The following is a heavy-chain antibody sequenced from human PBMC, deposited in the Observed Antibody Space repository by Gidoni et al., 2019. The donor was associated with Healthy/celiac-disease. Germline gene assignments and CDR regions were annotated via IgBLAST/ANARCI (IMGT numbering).Heavy chain of an antibody. V-gene: IGHV3-23*01. CDR2: ISGSGGST. D-gene: IGHD3-22*01. CDR1: GFTFSSYA. CDR3: AKDSPPAKYYYDSSGPFDY. J-gene: IGHJ4*02. Sequence: EVQLLESGGGLVQPGGSLSLSCASSGFTFSSYALRWVRQAPGKGLEWVSAISGSGGSTYYADSVKGRFTISRDNSKNTLYLQMNSLRAEDTAVYYCAKDSPPAKYYYDSSGPFDYWGQGTLVTVSS.